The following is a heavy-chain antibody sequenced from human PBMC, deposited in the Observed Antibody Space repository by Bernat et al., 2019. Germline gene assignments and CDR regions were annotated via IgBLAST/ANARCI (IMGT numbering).Heavy chain of an antibody. CDR1: GFTFSSYW. CDR2: INSDGSSK. CDR3: ARGPITLFYYYYYMDV. V-gene: IGHV3-74*01. D-gene: IGHD3-16*01. Sequence: EVQLVESGGGLVQPGGSLRLSCAASGFTFSSYWMHWVRQAPGKGLVWVSRINSDGSSKSYADSVKGRFTISRDNAKNTLYLQMNSLRAEDTAVYYFARGPITLFYYYYYMDVWGKGTTVTVSS. J-gene: IGHJ6*03.